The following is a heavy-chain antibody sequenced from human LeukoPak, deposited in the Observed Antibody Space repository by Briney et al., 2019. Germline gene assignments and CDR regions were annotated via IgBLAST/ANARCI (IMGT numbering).Heavy chain of an antibody. CDR2: ISGSGGST. CDR1: GFTFSSYA. J-gene: IGHJ4*02. D-gene: IGHD2-21*02. CDR3: AKPLAYSGGDCSAGFDY. V-gene: IGHV3-23*01. Sequence: GGSLRLSCAASGFTFSSYAMSWVRQAPGKGLEWVSAISGSGGSTYYADSVKGRFTISRDNSKNTLYLQMNSLRAEDTAVYYCAKPLAYSGGDCSAGFDYWGQGTLVTVSS.